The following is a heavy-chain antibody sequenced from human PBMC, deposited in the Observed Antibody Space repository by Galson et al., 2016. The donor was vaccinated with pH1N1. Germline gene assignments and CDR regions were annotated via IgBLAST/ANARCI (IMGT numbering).Heavy chain of an antibody. CDR3: ARLDWELERRGAFAI. Sequence: QSGAEVKKPGESLKISCKGSGYSFTTDWIGWVRQMPGKGLEWMGIIYPGDSDTRYSPSFQGQVTISADKSISTAYVQWSSRKASDPAMYYCARLDWELERRGAFAIWGQGTMVTVSA. J-gene: IGHJ3*02. V-gene: IGHV5-51*01. CDR1: GYSFTTDW. D-gene: IGHD1-1*01. CDR2: IYPGDSDT.